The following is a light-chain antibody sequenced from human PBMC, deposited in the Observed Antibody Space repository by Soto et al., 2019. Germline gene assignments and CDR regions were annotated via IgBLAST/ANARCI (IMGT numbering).Light chain of an antibody. CDR3: QQYNNWPPPIT. V-gene: IGKV3-15*01. J-gene: IGKJ5*01. CDR1: QSVGSN. CDR2: RAS. Sequence: EIVMTQSPDTLSVSPGERATLSCRASQSVGSNLAWYQQKPGQAPRLLIYRASTRATGISARFSGSGSGTEFTLTISSLQSEDLAVYYCQQYNNWPPPITFGQGTRLEIQ.